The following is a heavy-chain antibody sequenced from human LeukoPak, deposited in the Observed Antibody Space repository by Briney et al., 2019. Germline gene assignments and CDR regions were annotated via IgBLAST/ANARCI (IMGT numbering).Heavy chain of an antibody. CDR2: ISGSGGST. V-gene: IGHV3-23*01. D-gene: IGHD3-22*01. CDR1: GFTFSSYA. CDR3: ANTRAYYDSSGYYLR. J-gene: IGHJ4*02. Sequence: GGSLRLSCAASGFTFSSYAMSWVRQAPGKGLEWVSAISGSGGSTYYADSVKGRFTISRDNSKNTLYLQMNSLRAEHTAVYYCANTRAYYDSSGYYLRWGQGTLVTVSS.